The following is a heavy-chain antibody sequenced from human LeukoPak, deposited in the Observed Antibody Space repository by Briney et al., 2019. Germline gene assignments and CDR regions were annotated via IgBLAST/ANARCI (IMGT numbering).Heavy chain of an antibody. CDR1: GFTFSDYY. D-gene: IGHD3-3*01. CDR2: ISSSGSTI. J-gene: IGHJ4*02. V-gene: IGHV3-11*01. CDR3: ARVRGYDFWSGYFDY. Sequence: GGSLRLSCAASGFTFSDYYMSWIRQAPGKGLEWVSYISSSGSTIYYADSLKGRVTISRDNAKNSLYMQMNSLRAEDTAVYYCARVRGYDFWSGYFDYWGQGTLVTVSS.